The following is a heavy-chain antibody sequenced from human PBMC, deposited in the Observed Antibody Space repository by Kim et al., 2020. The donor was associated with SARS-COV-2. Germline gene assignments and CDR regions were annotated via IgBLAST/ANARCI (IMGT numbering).Heavy chain of an antibody. Sequence: SETLSLTCAVYGGSFSGYYWSWIRQPPGKGLEWIGEINHSGSTNYNPSLKSRVTISVDTSKNQFSLKLSSVTAADTAVYYCARGPLVVAATFRPRWFDPWGQGTLVTVSS. J-gene: IGHJ5*02. V-gene: IGHV4-34*01. D-gene: IGHD2-15*01. CDR3: ARGPLVVAATFRPRWFDP. CDR1: GGSFSGYY. CDR2: INHSGST.